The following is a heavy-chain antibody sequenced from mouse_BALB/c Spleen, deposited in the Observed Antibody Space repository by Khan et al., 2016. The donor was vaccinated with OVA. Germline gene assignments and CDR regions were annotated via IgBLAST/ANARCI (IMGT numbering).Heavy chain of an antibody. CDR3: ARENYYGRSHYAMDY. Sequence: DLVKPGASVKLSCKASGYTFTSYWINWIKQRPGQGLEWIGRIATGSGSPYYNEMFKDKATLTVDTSSSTAYIQLSSLSSEDSAVYFCARENYYGRSHYAMDYWGQGTSVTVSS. CDR2: IATGSGSP. CDR1: GYTFTSYW. D-gene: IGHD1-1*01. J-gene: IGHJ4*01. V-gene: IGHV1S41*01.